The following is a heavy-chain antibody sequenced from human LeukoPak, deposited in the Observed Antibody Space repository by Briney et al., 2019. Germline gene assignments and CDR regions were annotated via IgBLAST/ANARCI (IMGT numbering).Heavy chain of an antibody. CDR3: AREGVGVTPAYSSHAFDI. CDR2: IIPIFGTA. Sequence: GASVKVSCKASGGTFSSYAISWVRQAPGQGLEWMGGIIPIFGTANYAQEFQGRVTITTDESTSTAYMELSSLRSEDTAVYYCAREGVGVTPAYSSHAFDIWGQGTMVTVSS. J-gene: IGHJ3*02. CDR1: GGTFSSYA. V-gene: IGHV1-69*05. D-gene: IGHD6-13*01.